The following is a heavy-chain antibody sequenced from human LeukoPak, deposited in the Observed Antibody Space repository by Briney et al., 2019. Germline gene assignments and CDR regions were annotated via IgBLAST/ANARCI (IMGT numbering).Heavy chain of an antibody. D-gene: IGHD6-13*01. Sequence: ASVKVSCKASGYTFTDNYMHWVRQAPGQGLEWMGWINPNSGGTNYAQKFQGRVTMTRDTSISTAYMELSRLRSDDTAVYYCARDREYSSSAQGADYWGQGTLVTVSS. V-gene: IGHV1-2*02. CDR3: ARDREYSSSAQGADY. CDR2: INPNSGGT. J-gene: IGHJ4*02. CDR1: GYTFTDNY.